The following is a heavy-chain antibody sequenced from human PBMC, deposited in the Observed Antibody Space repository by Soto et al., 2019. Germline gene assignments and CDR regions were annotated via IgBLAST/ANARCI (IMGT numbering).Heavy chain of an antibody. CDR1: GFSFNNHA. D-gene: IGHD3-22*01. J-gene: IGHJ3*01. CDR2: ISGSGSTT. CDR3: AKDRLMLSMVVVGAFDF. Sequence: EVQLLESGGGLVQPGGSLRLSWAASGFSFNNHAMTWVRQAPGKGLEWVSGISGSGSTTHYADSVKGRFTISRDNSKDTLYLQMNSLRADDTAVYFCAKDRLMLSMVVVGAFDFWGLGTMVTVSS. V-gene: IGHV3-23*01.